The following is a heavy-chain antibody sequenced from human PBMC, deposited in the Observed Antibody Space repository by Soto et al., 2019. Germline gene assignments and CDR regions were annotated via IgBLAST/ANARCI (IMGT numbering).Heavy chain of an antibody. CDR3: ARDLVVTATLLPHYYYYYYGMDV. D-gene: IGHD2-21*02. V-gene: IGHV3-30-3*01. Sequence: LRLSCAASGFTFSSYAMHWVRQAPGKGLEWVAVISYDGSNKYYADSVKGRFTISRDNSKNTLYLQMNSLRAEDTAVYYCARDLVVTATLLPHYYYYYYGMDVWGQGTTVTDSS. J-gene: IGHJ6*02. CDR1: GFTFSSYA. CDR2: ISYDGSNK.